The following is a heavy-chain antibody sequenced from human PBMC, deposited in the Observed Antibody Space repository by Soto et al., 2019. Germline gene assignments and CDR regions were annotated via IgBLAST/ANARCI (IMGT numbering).Heavy chain of an antibody. CDR2: ISYDGSNK. J-gene: IGHJ3*02. CDR1: GFTFSSYA. D-gene: IGHD3-9*01. V-gene: IGHV3-30*04. CDR3: ARETVLTGADAFDI. Sequence: GGSLRLSCAASGFTFSSYAMHWVRQAPGKGLEWVAVISYDGSNKYYADSVKGRFTISRDNSKNTLYLQMNSLRAEDTVVYYCARETVLTGADAFDIWGQGTMVTVSS.